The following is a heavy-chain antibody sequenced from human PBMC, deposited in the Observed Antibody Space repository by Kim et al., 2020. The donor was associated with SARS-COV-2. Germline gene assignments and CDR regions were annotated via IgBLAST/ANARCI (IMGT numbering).Heavy chain of an antibody. D-gene: IGHD3-22*01. CDR3: ARVRVSGVKTRRLDRYYYDSSGYYEDAFDI. Sequence: SVKVSCKASGGTFSSYAISWVRQAPGQGLEWMGGIIPIFGTANYAQKFQGRVTITADESTSTAYMELSSLRSEDTAVYYCARVRVSGVKTRRLDRYYYDSSGYYEDAFDIWGQGTMVTVSS. CDR2: IIPIFGTA. J-gene: IGHJ3*02. V-gene: IGHV1-69*13. CDR1: GGTFSSYA.